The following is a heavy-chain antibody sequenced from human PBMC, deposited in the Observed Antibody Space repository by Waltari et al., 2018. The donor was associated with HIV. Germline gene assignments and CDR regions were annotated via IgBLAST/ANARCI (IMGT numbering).Heavy chain of an antibody. CDR2: IYYSGST. CDR1: GDPITGYY. V-gene: IGHV4-59*01. CDR3: ARHYNFWSGYYVALEY. Sequence: QVQLQESGPGLVKPSETLSLTCTVSGDPITGYYWSWVRQPPGKGLEWIGHIYYSGSTTYNPSLKSRVTISVDTSKNQLSLKLSSVTAADTAVFYCARHYNFWSGYYVALEYWGQGALVTVSS. J-gene: IGHJ4*02. D-gene: IGHD3-3*01.